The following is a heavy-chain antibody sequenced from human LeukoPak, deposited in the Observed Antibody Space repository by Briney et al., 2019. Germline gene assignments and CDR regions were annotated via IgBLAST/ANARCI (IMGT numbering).Heavy chain of an antibody. Sequence: SETLSLTCAVYGGSFSGYYWSWIRQPPGEGLEWIGEINHSGSTNYNPSLKSRVTISVDTSKNQFSLKLSSVTAADTAVYYCARGVYYDSSGYYFRPFDYWDQGTLVTVSS. CDR3: ARGVYYDSSGYYFRPFDY. CDR2: INHSGST. D-gene: IGHD3-22*01. J-gene: IGHJ4*02. CDR1: GGSFSGYY. V-gene: IGHV4-34*01.